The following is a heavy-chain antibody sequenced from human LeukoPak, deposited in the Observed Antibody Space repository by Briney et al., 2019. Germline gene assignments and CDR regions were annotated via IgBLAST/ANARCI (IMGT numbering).Heavy chain of an antibody. CDR1: GGSISSGSYY. V-gene: IGHV4-61*02. CDR2: IYTSGST. Sequence: SQTLSLTCTVSGGSISSGSYYWSWIRQPAGKGLEWIGRIYTSGSTNYNPSLKSRVTISVDTSKNQFSLKLSSVTAADTAVYYCARHPFYDILTGYFRRWFDPWGQGTLVTVSS. CDR3: ARHPFYDILTGYFRRWFDP. J-gene: IGHJ5*02. D-gene: IGHD3-9*01.